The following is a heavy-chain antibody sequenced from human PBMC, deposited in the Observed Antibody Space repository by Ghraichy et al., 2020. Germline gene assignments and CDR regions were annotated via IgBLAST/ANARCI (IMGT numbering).Heavy chain of an antibody. Sequence: SQTLSLTCTVSGGSISSGGYYWSWIREHPGKGLEWIGYIYYSGSTSYNPSLKSRVTISVDTSKNQFSLKLSSVTAADTAVYYCARRSGYIVGGMDVWGQGTTVTVSS. CDR2: IYYSGST. V-gene: IGHV4-31*03. CDR1: GGSISSGGYY. CDR3: ARRSGYIVGGMDV. D-gene: IGHD3-3*01. J-gene: IGHJ6*02.